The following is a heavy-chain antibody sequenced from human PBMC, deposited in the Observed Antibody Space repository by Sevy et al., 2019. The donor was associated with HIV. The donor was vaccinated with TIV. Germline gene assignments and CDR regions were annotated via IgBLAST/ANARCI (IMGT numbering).Heavy chain of an antibody. J-gene: IGHJ5*02. CDR2: IYYSGST. V-gene: IGHV4-31*03. CDR3: ARLYYYDSSGYSEGGWFDP. Sequence: SETLSLTCTVSGGSISSGGYYWSWIRQHPGKGLEWIGYIYYSGSTYFNPSLKSRVTISLDTSKNQFSLKLSSVTAADTAVYYCARLYYYDSSGYSEGGWFDPWGQGTLVIVSS. CDR1: GGSISSGGYY. D-gene: IGHD3-22*01.